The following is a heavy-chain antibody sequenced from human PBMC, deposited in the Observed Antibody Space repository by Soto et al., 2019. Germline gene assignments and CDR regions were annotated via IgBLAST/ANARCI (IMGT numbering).Heavy chain of an antibody. CDR3: ARKVYYYDSSPAGWFAP. V-gene: IGHV3-74*01. CDR2: INSDGSST. D-gene: IGHD3-22*01. J-gene: IGHJ5*02. Sequence: GGSLRLSCAASGFTFSSYWMHWVRQAPGKGLVWVSRINSDGSSTSYADSVKGRFTISRDNAKNTLYLQMNSLRAEDTAVYYCARKVYYYDSSPAGWFAPWGQGTVVTVSS. CDR1: GFTFSSYW.